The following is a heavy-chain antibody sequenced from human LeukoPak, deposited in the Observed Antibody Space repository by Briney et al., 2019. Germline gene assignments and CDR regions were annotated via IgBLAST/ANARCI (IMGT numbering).Heavy chain of an antibody. D-gene: IGHD3-10*01. CDR2: VNPNSGGT. J-gene: IGHJ4*02. CDR1: GYIFTDYY. V-gene: IGHV1-2*02. CDR3: ARAIPPDYYGSGSYYPDFDY. Sequence: GASVKVSCKASGYIFTDYYMHWVRQAPGQGLEWMGWVNPNSGGTNYAQKFQGRVTMTRDTSISTAYMELSRLRSDDTAVYYCARAIPPDYYGSGSYYPDFDYWGQGTLVTVSS.